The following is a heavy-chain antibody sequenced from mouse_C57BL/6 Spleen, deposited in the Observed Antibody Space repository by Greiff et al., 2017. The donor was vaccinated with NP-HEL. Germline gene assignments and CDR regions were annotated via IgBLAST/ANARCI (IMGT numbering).Heavy chain of an antibody. CDR1: GYTFTDYY. CDR3: ARDRAGVFDY. D-gene: IGHD3-2*01. CDR2: INPNNGGT. V-gene: IGHV1-26*01. Sequence: VQLQQSGPELVKPGASVKISCKASGYTFTDYYMNWVKQSPGKGLEWIGDINPNNGGTSYNQKFKGKATLTVDKSSSTAYMELRSLTSEDSAVYYCARDRAGVFDYWGQGTTLTVSS. J-gene: IGHJ2*01.